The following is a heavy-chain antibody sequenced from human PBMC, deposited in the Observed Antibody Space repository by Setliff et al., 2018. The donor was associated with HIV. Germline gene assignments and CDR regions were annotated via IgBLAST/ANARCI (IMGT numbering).Heavy chain of an antibody. CDR2: INHTGHI. CDR3: ARFDVTPMTTRDY. D-gene: IGHD4-17*01. V-gene: IGHV4-34*01. J-gene: IGHJ4*02. Sequence: SETLSLTCAFYGASFTDYYWNWIRQPPGKGLEWIGEINHTGHINYNPSFKSRVTMSLDMSTNQFSLKMASMTAADSAVYYCARFDVTPMTTRDYWGQGTQVTVSS. CDR1: GASFTDYY.